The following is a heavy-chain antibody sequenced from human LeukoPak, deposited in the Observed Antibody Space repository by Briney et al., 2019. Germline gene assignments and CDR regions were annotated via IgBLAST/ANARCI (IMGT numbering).Heavy chain of an antibody. V-gene: IGHV3-11*01. CDR2: ISSSGSTI. CDR3: ARALQNIVLMVYAVPLYDY. CDR1: GFTFSDYY. D-gene: IGHD2-8*01. J-gene: IGHJ4*02. Sequence: GGSLRLSCAASGFTFSDYYMSWIRQAPGKGLEWVSYISSSGSTIYYADSVKGRFTISRDNAKNSLYLQMNSLRAEDTAVYYCARALQNIVLMVYAVPLYDYWGQGTLVTVSS.